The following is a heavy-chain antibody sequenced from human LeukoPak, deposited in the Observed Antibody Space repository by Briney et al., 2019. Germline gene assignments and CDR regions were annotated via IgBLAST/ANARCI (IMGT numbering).Heavy chain of an antibody. J-gene: IGHJ4*02. V-gene: IGHV3-23*01. CDR2: TSSSDAGT. CDR1: GFTLSICA. Sequence: GGSLRLSCAASGFTLSICAMSWVRQTPGKGLEWVAATSSSDAGTYHADSVRGRFTISRDNSKNTLYLQMNSLRAEDAAVYLCAKAPVTSCRGAYCYPFDSWGQGTLVTVSS. CDR3: AKAPVTSCRGAYCYPFDS. D-gene: IGHD2-21*01.